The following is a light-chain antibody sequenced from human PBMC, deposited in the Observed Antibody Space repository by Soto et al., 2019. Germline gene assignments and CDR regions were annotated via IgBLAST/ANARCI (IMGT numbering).Light chain of an antibody. Sequence: QPVLTQPASVSGSPGQSITISCTGTSSDVGGYNYVSWYQQHPGNAPKLMIFDVNSRPSGVSNRFSGSKSGNTASLTISGLQAEDEADYYCSSYTSSSALILFGGGTKLTVL. J-gene: IGLJ2*01. CDR3: SSYTSSSALIL. CDR1: SSDVGGYNY. CDR2: DVN. V-gene: IGLV2-14*03.